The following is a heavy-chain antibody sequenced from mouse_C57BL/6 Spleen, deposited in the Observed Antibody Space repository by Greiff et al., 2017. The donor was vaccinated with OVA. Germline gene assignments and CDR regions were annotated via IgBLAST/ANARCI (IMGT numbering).Heavy chain of an antibody. J-gene: IGHJ3*01. V-gene: IGHV1-74*01. CDR3: AMDWDTWFAY. CDR1: GYTFTSYW. D-gene: IGHD4-1*01. CDR2: IHPSDSDT. Sequence: VKLMESGAELVKPGASVKVSCKASGYTFTSYWMHWVKQRPGQGLEWIGRIHPSDSDTNYNQKFKGKATVTVDKSSSTAYMQLSSLTSEDSAVYYCAMDWDTWFAYWGQGTLVTVSA.